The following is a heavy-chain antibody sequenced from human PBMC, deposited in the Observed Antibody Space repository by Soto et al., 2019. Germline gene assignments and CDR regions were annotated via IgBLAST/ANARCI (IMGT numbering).Heavy chain of an antibody. J-gene: IGHJ3*02. CDR1: GGTFSSYA. CDR3: ARSRVTYYYDRSAFDI. D-gene: IGHD3-22*01. Sequence: QVQLVQSGAEVKKPGSSVKVSCKASGGTFSSYAISWERQAPGQGLEWMGGIIPIFGTANYAQKFQGRVTITADESTSTAYMELSSLRSEDTAVYYCARSRVTYYYDRSAFDIWGQGTMVTVSS. CDR2: IIPIFGTA. V-gene: IGHV1-69*01.